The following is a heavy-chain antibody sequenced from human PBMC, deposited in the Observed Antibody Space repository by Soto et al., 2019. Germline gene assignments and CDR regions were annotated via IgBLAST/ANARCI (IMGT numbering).Heavy chain of an antibody. J-gene: IGHJ4*02. CDR1: GGSFSGYY. Sequence: QVQLQQWGAGLLKPSETLSLTCAVYGGSFSGYYWSWIRQPPGKGLEWIGEINHSGSTNYNPSLKSRVTISVDTSKNQFSLKLSSVTAADTAVYYCERIAVAGRRHFDYWGQGTLVTVSS. CDR3: ERIAVAGRRHFDY. CDR2: INHSGST. V-gene: IGHV4-34*01. D-gene: IGHD6-19*01.